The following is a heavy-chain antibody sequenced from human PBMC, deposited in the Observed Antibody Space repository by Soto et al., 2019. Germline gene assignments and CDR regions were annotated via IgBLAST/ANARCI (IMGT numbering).Heavy chain of an antibody. CDR1: GDSITNYY. D-gene: IGHD6-13*01. J-gene: IGHJ4*02. V-gene: IGHV4-4*07. CDR3: ARALTSAAGLYFDY. Sequence: SETLSLTCTVSGDSITNYYWSWIWQPAGKGMEWIGRIHTTENTNYNPSLRSRVTMSVDTSNNQFSLKLTSLTAADTAVYYCARALTSAAGLYFDYWGQGTLVTVSS. CDR2: IHTTENT.